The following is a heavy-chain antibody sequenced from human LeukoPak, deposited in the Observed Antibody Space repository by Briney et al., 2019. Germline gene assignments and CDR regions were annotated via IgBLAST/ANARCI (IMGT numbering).Heavy chain of an antibody. V-gene: IGHV3-23*01. J-gene: IGHJ6*03. CDR3: AKSGASPLYHMDV. CDR2: ITGSDTTA. D-gene: IGHD1-26*01. CDR1: GFIFSDYY. Sequence: GGSLRLSCAASGFIFSDYYMSWIRQAPGKGLEWVSGITGSDTTAYHAGSVRGRFTISRDDSKNTLYLQMSSLRVDDTAIYYCAKSGASPLYHMDVWGRGATVTVSS.